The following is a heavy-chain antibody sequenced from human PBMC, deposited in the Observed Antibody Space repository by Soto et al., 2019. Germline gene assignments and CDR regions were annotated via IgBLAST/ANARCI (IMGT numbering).Heavy chain of an antibody. CDR1: GYTFTSYG. D-gene: IGHD2-15*01. J-gene: IGHJ4*02. CDR3: ARVDIVVVVAATRRKLYDY. CDR2: ISAYNGNT. Sequence: GASVKVSCKASGYTFTSYGISWVRQAPGQGLEWMGWISAYNGNTNYAQKLQGRVTMTTDTSTSTAYMELRSLRSDDMAVYYCARVDIVVVVAATRRKLYDYWGQGTLVTAPQ. V-gene: IGHV1-18*03.